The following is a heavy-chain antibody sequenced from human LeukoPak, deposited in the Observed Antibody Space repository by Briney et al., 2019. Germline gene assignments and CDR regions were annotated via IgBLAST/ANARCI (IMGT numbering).Heavy chain of an antibody. D-gene: IGHD3-22*01. CDR3: ARENWATDSSGSFDY. CDR2: INPSGGST. V-gene: IGHV1-46*01. Sequence: ASVKVSCKASGYTFTSYYMHWVRQAPGQGLEWMGIINPSGGSTSYAQKFQGRVTMTRDTSTSTVYMELSGLRSEDTAVYYCARENWATDSSGSFDYWGQGTLVTVSS. J-gene: IGHJ4*02. CDR1: GYTFTSYY.